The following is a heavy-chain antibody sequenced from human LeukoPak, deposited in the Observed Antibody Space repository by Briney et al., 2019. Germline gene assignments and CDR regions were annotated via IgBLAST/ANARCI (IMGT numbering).Heavy chain of an antibody. CDR3: ARDPGGAGDFAFDI. Sequence: ASVKVSCKASGYTFTGYYMHWVRQAPGQGLEWLGWINPNSGGTNYAQKFQGRVTMTRDTSISTAYMELSRLRSDDTAVYYCARDPGGAGDFAFDIWGQGTMVTVSS. CDR2: INPNSGGT. J-gene: IGHJ3*02. CDR1: GYTFTGYY. D-gene: IGHD7-27*01. V-gene: IGHV1-2*02.